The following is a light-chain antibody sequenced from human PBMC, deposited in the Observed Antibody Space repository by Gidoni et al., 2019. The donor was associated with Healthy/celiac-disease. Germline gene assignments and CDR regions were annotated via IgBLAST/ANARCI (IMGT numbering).Light chain of an antibody. CDR3: QQYNSAPLT. Sequence: DIQMTKSPSSLSASVGDRVTITCRASQGMSNYLAWYQQKPGQVPKLLIYAASTLPSGVPSRFSGSGSGTDFTLTISRLQPEDVATYYCQQYNSAPLTFGQGTRLEI. CDR1: QGMSNY. CDR2: AAS. J-gene: IGKJ5*01. V-gene: IGKV1-27*01.